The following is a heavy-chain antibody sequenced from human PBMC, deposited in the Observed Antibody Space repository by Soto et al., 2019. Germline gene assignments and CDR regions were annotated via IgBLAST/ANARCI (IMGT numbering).Heavy chain of an antibody. J-gene: IGHJ5*02. V-gene: IGHV4-59*01. CDR2: MNDFGRT. Sequence: QVQLQESGPGLVKSSETLSLTFTVSCASSSSYYWSWIRQPPGKGMEWIGYMNDFGRTIYNPSLTRRVTIALDTSNNQFSLKVNSVMAADRAVYYFAGSFCHNAVRFNGCDPWGQGTLVTVSS. CDR1: CASSSSYY. D-gene: IGHD2-8*01. CDR3: AGSFCHNAVRFNGCDP.